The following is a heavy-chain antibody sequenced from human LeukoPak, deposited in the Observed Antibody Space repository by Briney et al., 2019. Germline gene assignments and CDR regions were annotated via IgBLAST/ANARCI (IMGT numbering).Heavy chain of an antibody. V-gene: IGHV3-30*02. J-gene: IGHJ4*02. CDR3: AKTSDQLLYSKFDF. D-gene: IGHD2-2*02. Sequence: GGSLRLSCATSGFTFSFYGMHWVRQAPGKGLEWVAFIQYDGSFKFYADSVQGRFSISRDNSKSTLFLQMNSLRADDTAVYYCAKTSDQLLYSKFDFWGQGTLVTVSS. CDR1: GFTFSFYG. CDR2: IQYDGSFK.